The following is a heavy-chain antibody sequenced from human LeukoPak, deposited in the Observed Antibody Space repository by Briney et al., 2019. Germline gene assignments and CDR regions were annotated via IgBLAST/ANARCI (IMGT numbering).Heavy chain of an antibody. Sequence: SETLSLTCTVSGGSISSSSYYGGWIRQPPGKGLEWIGYIYNSGSTNYNPSLKSRVTILLDPSKNQFSLKLSSVTAADTAVYYCARGISACSSSRWGQGTLVTVSS. CDR1: GGSISSSSYY. V-gene: IGHV4-61*05. D-gene: IGHD2-2*01. CDR2: IYNSGST. J-gene: IGHJ4*02. CDR3: ARGISACSSSR.